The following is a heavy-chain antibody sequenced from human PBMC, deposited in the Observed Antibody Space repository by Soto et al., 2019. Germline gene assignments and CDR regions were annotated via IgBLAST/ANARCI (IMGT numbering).Heavy chain of an antibody. CDR2: IIPIFGTA. CDR1: GGTFSSYA. V-gene: IGHV1-69*13. Sequence: GASVKVSCKASGGTFSSYAISWVRRAPGQGLEWMGGIIPIFGTANYAQKFQGRVTITADESTSTAYMELSSLRSEDTAVYYCARGGQDYYYDSSGYLGFGAFDIWGQGTMVTVSS. J-gene: IGHJ3*02. D-gene: IGHD3-22*01. CDR3: ARGGQDYYYDSSGYLGFGAFDI.